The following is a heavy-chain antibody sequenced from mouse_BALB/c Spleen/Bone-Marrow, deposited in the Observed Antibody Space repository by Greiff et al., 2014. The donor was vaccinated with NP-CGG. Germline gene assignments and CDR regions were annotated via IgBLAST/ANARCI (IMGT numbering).Heavy chain of an antibody. J-gene: IGHJ2*01. D-gene: IGHD2-1*01. CDR1: GISITTGNYR. CDR3: ARFYGNYFDY. Sequence: EVQLVESGPGLVKPSQTVSLTCTVTGISITTGNYRWSWIRQFPGSKLEWIGYIYYSGTITYNPSLTSRTTITRDTSKNQFFLEMNSLTAEDTATYYCARFYGNYFDYWGQGTTLTVSS. V-gene: IGHV3-5*02. CDR2: IYYSGTI.